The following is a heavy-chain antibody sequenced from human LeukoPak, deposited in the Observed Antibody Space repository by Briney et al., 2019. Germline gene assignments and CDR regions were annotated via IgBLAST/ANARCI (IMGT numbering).Heavy chain of an antibody. V-gene: IGHV4-34*01. CDR2: LNDSGST. CDR1: GGSFSGYY. J-gene: IGHJ6*02. D-gene: IGHD3-10*01. CDR3: ARVYGSGSYPPYYYYGIDV. Sequence: SETLSLTCAVYGGSFSGYYWSWIRQPPEKGLEWIGELNDSGSTNYNPSLKSRVTISVDTSKKQFSLKLSSVTAADSAVSYCARVYGSGSYPPYYYYGIDVWGQGTTVIVSS.